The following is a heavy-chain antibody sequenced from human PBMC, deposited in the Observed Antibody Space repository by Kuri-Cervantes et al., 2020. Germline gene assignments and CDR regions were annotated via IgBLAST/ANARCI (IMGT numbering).Heavy chain of an antibody. CDR1: GFTVSSNY. J-gene: IGHJ4*02. CDR3: ARVKVDFWSGYYSDY. Sequence: GGSLRLSCAASGFTVSSNYMSWVRQAPGKGLEWVSSISSSSSYIYYADSVKGRFTISRDNAKNLLYLKMNSLRPEDTAVYYCARVKVDFWSGYYSDYWGQGTPVTVSS. V-gene: IGHV3-21*06. D-gene: IGHD3-3*01. CDR2: ISSSSSYI.